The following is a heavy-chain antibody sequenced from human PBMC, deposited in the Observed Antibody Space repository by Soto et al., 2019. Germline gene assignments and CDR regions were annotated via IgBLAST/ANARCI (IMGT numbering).Heavy chain of an antibody. J-gene: IGHJ6*02. V-gene: IGHV1-69*06. D-gene: IGHD2-21*02. CDR1: GGTFSSYA. CDR3: ARKAYCGGDCYSFYGMDV. CDR2: VIPIFGTA. Sequence: QVQLVQSGSEVKEPGSSVKVSCKASGGTFSSYAISWVRQAPGQGLEWMGGVIPIFGTANYAQKFQGRVTITADKSTSTAYMELSSLRSEDTAVYYCARKAYCGGDCYSFYGMDVWGQGTTVTVSS.